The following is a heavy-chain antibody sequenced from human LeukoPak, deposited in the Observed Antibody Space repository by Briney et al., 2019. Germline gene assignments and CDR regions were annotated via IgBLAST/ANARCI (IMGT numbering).Heavy chain of an antibody. CDR1: GFIFAEYA. J-gene: IGHJ1*01. D-gene: IGHD5-12*01. Sequence: GGSLRLSCNTSGFIFAEYAMSWFRQAPGKGLEWVGFIKSKPYGGTPEYAASVKGRFAISRDDSKGIAYLQMNSLKIEDTALYFCSRGGYSSDWGRGTLVTVSS. CDR2: IKSKPYGGTP. V-gene: IGHV3-49*03. CDR3: SRGGYSSD.